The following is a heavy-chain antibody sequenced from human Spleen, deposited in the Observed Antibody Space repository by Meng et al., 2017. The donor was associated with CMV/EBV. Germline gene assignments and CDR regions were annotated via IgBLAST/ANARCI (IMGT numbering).Heavy chain of an antibody. D-gene: IGHD3-22*01. CDR3: ARGLVVKWFYFDH. CDR2: LYSGGIT. V-gene: IGHV3-53*01. J-gene: IGHJ4*02. CDR1: GFTVSTNY. Sequence: CAASGFTVSTNYMSWVRQAPGKGLEWVSALYSGGITDYADSVKGRFTISRDNSKNTLYLQMNSLRAEDTAVYYCARGLVVKWFYFDHWGQGTLVTVSS.